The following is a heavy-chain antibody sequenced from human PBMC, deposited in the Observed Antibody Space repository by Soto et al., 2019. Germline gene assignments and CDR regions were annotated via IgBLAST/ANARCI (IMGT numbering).Heavy chain of an antibody. D-gene: IGHD3-10*01. CDR1: GFTFSSYS. CDR3: ARETYYYGSGNLGY. J-gene: IGHJ4*02. Sequence: EVQLVESGGGLVKPGGSLRLSCAASGFTFSSYSMNWVRQAPGKGLEWVSSISSSSSYIYYADSVKGRFTISRDNAKNSLYLQMNSLRAEDTALYYCARETYYYGSGNLGYWGQGTLVTVSS. V-gene: IGHV3-21*01. CDR2: ISSSSSYI.